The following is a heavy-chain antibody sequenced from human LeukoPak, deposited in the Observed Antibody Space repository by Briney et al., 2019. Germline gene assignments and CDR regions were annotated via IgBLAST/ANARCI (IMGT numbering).Heavy chain of an antibody. CDR3: ARLCSGGSCYSGPPTDY. CDR1: GGSISSSSYY. Sequence: PSETLSLTCTVSGGSISSSSYYWGWTRQPPGKGLEWIGSIYYSGSTYYSPSLKSRVTISVDTSKNQFSLKLSSVTAADTAVYYCARLCSGGSCYSGPPTDYWGQGTLVTVSS. J-gene: IGHJ4*02. D-gene: IGHD2-15*01. CDR2: IYYSGST. V-gene: IGHV4-39*01.